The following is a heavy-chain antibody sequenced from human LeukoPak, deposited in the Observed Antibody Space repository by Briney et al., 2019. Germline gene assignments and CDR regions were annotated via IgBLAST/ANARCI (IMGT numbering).Heavy chain of an antibody. J-gene: IGHJ6*02. V-gene: IGHV1-46*01. Sequence: ASVTVSCKASGYTFTSYYMHWVRQAPGQGLEWMGLINPSGGSTSYAQKFQGRVTMTRDTSTSTVYMELSSLRSEDTAVYYCAREPDNTAMAPDGMDVWGQGTTVTVSS. CDR2: INPSGGST. D-gene: IGHD5-18*01. CDR3: AREPDNTAMAPDGMDV. CDR1: GYTFTSYY.